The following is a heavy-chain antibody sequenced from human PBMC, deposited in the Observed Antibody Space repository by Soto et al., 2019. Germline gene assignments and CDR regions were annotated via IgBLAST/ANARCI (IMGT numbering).Heavy chain of an antibody. V-gene: IGHV3-33*01. Sequence: QVQLVESGGGVVQPGRSLRLSCAASGFTFSNYGMYWVRQAPGKGLEWVAVIWYDGSSNYYLDSVKGRFTISRDNXKNTLDLQMNSLRAEDTATYYCARDIARGGNGLDYWGQGTLVTVSS. CDR2: IWYDGSSN. CDR1: GFTFSNYG. D-gene: IGHD2-15*01. CDR3: ARDIARGGNGLDY. J-gene: IGHJ4*02.